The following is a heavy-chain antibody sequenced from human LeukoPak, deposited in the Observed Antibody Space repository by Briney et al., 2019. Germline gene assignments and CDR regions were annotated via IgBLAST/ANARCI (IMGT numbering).Heavy chain of an antibody. V-gene: IGHV1-24*01. CDR3: ATDRYDSSGYYTIDY. Sequence: ASVKVSFKVSGYTLTELSMHWVRQAPGKGREWMGGFDPEDGETIYAQKFQGRVTITEDTSTDTAYMELSSLRSEDTAVYYCATDRYDSSGYYTIDYWGQGTLVTVSS. J-gene: IGHJ4*02. D-gene: IGHD3-22*01. CDR1: GYTLTELS. CDR2: FDPEDGET.